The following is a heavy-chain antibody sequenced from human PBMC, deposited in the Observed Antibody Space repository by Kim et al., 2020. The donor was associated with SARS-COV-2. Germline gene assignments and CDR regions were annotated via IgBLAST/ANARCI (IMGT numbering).Heavy chain of an antibody. CDR3: ARDHGSSSHFDY. J-gene: IGHJ4*02. V-gene: IGHV3-33*01. CDR1: GFTFSSYG. CDR2: IWYDGSNK. Sequence: GGSLRLSCAASGFTFSSYGMHWVRQAPGKGLEWVAVIWYDGSNKYYADSVKGRFTISRDNSKNTLYLQMNSLGAEDTAVYYCARDHGSSSHFDYWGQGTLVTVSS. D-gene: IGHD6-6*01.